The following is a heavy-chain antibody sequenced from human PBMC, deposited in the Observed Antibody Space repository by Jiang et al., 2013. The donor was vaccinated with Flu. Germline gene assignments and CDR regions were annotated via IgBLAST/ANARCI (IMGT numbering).Heavy chain of an antibody. J-gene: IGHJ4*02. CDR3: ARCSSRSSGSCYFDY. D-gene: IGHD2-15*01. Sequence: KPSETLSLTCTVSAGSIGGYYWSWIRQPPGKGLEWIGFIYYSGRTHYNPSLKSRVTMSVDTSKNQFSLKLSSVTAADTAVYFCARCSSRSSGSCYFDYWGQGTLVSVSS. CDR2: IYYSGRT. V-gene: IGHV4-59*01. CDR1: AGSIGGYY.